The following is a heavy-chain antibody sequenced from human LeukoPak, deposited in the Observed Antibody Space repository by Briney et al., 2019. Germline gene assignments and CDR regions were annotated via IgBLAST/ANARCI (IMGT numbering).Heavy chain of an antibody. V-gene: IGHV1-46*01. CDR3: ARDAIVRDYSNSDY. D-gene: IGHD4-11*01. Sequence: GASVKVSCKASGYTFISYYMHWVRQAPGQGLEWMGIINPRGGSTSYAQKFQGRVTMTRDTPISTAYMELSRLTSDDTAVYYCARDAIVRDYSNSDYWGQGTLVTVSS. CDR2: INPRGGST. J-gene: IGHJ4*02. CDR1: GYTFISYY.